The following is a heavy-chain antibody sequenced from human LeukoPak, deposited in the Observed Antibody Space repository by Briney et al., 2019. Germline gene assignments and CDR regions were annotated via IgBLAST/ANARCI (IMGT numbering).Heavy chain of an antibody. CDR3: ARRIRYGDYSFDY. CDR1: GYTFTSYD. V-gene: IGHV1-8*01. J-gene: IGHJ4*02. Sequence: ASVKVSCKASGYTFTSYDINWVRLATGQGLEWMGWMNPNSGNTGYAQKFQGRVTMTRNTSISTAYMELSSLRSEDTAVYYCARRIRYGDYSFDYWGQGTLVTVSS. CDR2: MNPNSGNT. D-gene: IGHD4-17*01.